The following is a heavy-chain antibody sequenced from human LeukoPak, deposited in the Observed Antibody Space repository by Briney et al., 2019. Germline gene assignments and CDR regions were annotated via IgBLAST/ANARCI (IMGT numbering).Heavy chain of an antibody. Sequence: GASVKVSCKVSGYTLTELSMHWVRQAPGKGLEWMGGFDPEDGETIYAQKFQGRVTMTEDTSTDTAYMDLSRLRSEDTAVYYCATPGYSSGWYVYWGQGTLVTVSS. CDR3: ATPGYSSGWYVY. J-gene: IGHJ4*02. D-gene: IGHD6-19*01. V-gene: IGHV1-24*01. CDR1: GYTLTELS. CDR2: FDPEDGET.